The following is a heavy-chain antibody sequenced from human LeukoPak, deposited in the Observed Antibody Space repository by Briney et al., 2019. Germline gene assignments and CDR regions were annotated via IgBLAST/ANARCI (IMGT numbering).Heavy chain of an antibody. D-gene: IGHD2-2*01. CDR2: INSGSTHR. CDR3: ARFDTRPHCSGTSCHAFDI. V-gene: IGHV3-21*01. J-gene: IGHJ3*02. CDR1: GFTFSTYR. Sequence: GGSLTLSCSASGFTFSTYRMNWLRQAPGKGLEWFSFINSGSTHRYYADSVKGRFTISRDNAKNSLYLKMNCLRAEDTAVYYWARFDTRPHCSGTSCHAFDIWGQGTMVTVSS.